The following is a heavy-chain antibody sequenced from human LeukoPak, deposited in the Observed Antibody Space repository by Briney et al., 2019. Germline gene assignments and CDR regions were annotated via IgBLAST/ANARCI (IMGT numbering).Heavy chain of an antibody. D-gene: IGHD2/OR15-2a*01. J-gene: IGHJ4*02. CDR2: INSDGSWA. CDR3: VSFYETY. V-gene: IGHV3-74*01. CDR1: DNYW. Sequence: GGSLRLSCAASDNYWMHWVRQAPGKGLVWVSHINSDGSWASYVDSVKGRFTISKDNAKNTVYLQMNSLRAEDTAVYYCVSFYETYWGRGTLVTVSS.